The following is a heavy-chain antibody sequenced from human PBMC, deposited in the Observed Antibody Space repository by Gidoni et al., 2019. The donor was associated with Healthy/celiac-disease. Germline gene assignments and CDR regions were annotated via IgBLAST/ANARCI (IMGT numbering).Heavy chain of an antibody. Sequence: QVQLVESVGGVVQPGRSLRLSCAASGFPFRSCGLHWVRQAPGKGLEWVAFIWYDGSNKYYADSVKGRFTISRDNSKNTLYLQMNSLRAEDTAVYYCARDAHITMVRGVKGGTDHWGQGTLVTVSS. J-gene: IGHJ4*02. D-gene: IGHD3-10*01. CDR2: IWYDGSNK. CDR3: ARDAHITMVRGVKGGTDH. V-gene: IGHV3-33*01. CDR1: GFPFRSCG.